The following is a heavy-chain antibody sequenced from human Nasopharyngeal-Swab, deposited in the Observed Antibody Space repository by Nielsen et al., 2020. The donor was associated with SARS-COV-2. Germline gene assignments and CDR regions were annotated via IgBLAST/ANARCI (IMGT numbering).Heavy chain of an antibody. Sequence: GESLKISCAASGFTFSNYGMHWVRQAPGKGLEWVAVIWYDGSNKYYADSVKGRFTISRDNAKNTLYLQMNSLRAEDTAVYYCARDLNSVYGMDVWGQGTTVTVSS. J-gene: IGHJ6*02. CDR2: IWYDGSNK. CDR1: GFTFSNYG. D-gene: IGHD2/OR15-2a*01. CDR3: ARDLNSVYGMDV. V-gene: IGHV3-33*01.